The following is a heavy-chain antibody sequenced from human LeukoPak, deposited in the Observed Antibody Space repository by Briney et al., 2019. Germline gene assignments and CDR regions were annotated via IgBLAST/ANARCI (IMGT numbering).Heavy chain of an antibody. V-gene: IGHV5-51*01. CDR1: GYSFTSYW. CDR2: IYPGDSDT. D-gene: IGHD6-13*01. CDR3: ATAGRIAAAGWRWFDP. Sequence: GESLKISCKGSGYSFTSYWIGWVRQMPGKGLEWMGIIYPGDSDTRYSPSFQGQVTISADKSISTAYLQWSSLKASDTAMYYCATAGRIAAAGWRWFDPWGQGTLVTVSS. J-gene: IGHJ5*02.